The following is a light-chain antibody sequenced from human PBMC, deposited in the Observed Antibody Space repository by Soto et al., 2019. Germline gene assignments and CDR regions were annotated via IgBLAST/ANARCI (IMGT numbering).Light chain of an antibody. CDR1: QSVSSF. CDR2: DAS. CDR3: QQRSNWPLT. V-gene: IGKV3-11*01. J-gene: IGKJ4*01. Sequence: EIVLTQSPATLSLSPGERATLSCRASQSVSSFLAWYQQTPGQAPRLLIYDASNRATGIPARFSGGGSGTDFTLTISSLEPEDFAVYYCQQRSNWPLTFGGGTKVDIK.